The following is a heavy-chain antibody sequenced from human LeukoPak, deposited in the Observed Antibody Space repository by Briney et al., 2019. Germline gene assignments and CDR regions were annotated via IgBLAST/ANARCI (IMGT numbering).Heavy chain of an antibody. CDR3: ARATLVRGVIRSYFDY. D-gene: IGHD3-10*01. J-gene: IGHJ4*02. Sequence: GASAKVSCKASGYTFTSYGISWVRQAPGQGLEWMGWISAYNGNTKYAQKLQGRVTVTTDTSTSTAYMEPRSLRSDDTAVYYCARATLVRGVIRSYFDYWGQGTLVTVSS. CDR1: GYTFTSYG. CDR2: ISAYNGNT. V-gene: IGHV1-18*01.